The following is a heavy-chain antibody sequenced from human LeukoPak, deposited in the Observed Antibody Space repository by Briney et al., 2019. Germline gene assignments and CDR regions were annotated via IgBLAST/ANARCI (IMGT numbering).Heavy chain of an antibody. CDR1: GFTFSNYW. CDR3: ARDLVVVAATGAY. J-gene: IGHJ4*02. D-gene: IGHD2-15*01. V-gene: IGHV3-7*01. CDR2: IKQDGSEK. Sequence: QTGGSLGLSCAASGFTFSNYWMSWVRQAPGKGLEWVANIKQDGSEKNYVDSVKGRFTISRDNAKNSLYLQMNSLRAEDTAVYYCARDLVVVAATGAYWGQGTLVTVSS.